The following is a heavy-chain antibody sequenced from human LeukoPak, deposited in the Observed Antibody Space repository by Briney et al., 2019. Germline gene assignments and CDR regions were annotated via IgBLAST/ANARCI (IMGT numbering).Heavy chain of an antibody. V-gene: IGHV1-2*06. CDR3: TRASPASLEFDY. CDR2: INPNSGGT. D-gene: IGHD6-6*01. CDR1: GYTFTGYY. J-gene: IGHJ4*02. Sequence: ASVKVSCKASGYTFTGYYMHWVRQAPGQGLEWTGRINPNSGGTNYAQKFQGRVTMTRDTSISTAYMEVTSLRSDDTAVYYCTRASPASLEFDYWGQGTLVTVSS.